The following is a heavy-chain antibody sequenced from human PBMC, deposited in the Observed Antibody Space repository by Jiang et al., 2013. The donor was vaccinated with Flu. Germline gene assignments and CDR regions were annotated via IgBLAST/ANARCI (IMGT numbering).Heavy chain of an antibody. V-gene: IGHV1-2*02. CDR1: GYTFTGYY. CDR3: ARDPSYGDYGLLFDY. Sequence: SGAEVKKPGASVKVSCKASGYTFTGYYMHWVRQAPGQGLEWMGWINPNSGGTNYAQKFQGRVTMTRDTSISTAYMELSRLRSDDTAVYYCARDPSYGDYGLLFDYWGQGTLVTVSS. D-gene: IGHD4-17*01. J-gene: IGHJ4*02. CDR2: INPNSGGT.